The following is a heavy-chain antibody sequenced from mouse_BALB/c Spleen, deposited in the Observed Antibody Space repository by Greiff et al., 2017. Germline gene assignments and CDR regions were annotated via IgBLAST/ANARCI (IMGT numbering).Heavy chain of an antibody. D-gene: IGHD4-1*01. CDR1: GFSLTSYD. Sequence: QVQLKESGPGLVAPSQSLSITCTVSGFSLTSYDISWIRQPPGKGLEWLGVIWTGGGTNYNSAFMSRLSISKDNSKSQVFLKMNSLQTDDTAIYYCVRGGTGHYYAMDYWGQGTSVTVSS. CDR2: IWTGGGT. J-gene: IGHJ4*01. CDR3: VRGGTGHYYAMDY. V-gene: IGHV2-9-2*01.